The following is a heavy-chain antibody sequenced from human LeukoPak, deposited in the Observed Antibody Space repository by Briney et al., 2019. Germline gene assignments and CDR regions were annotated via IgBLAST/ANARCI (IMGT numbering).Heavy chain of an antibody. Sequence: GGSLRLSCAASGFTFSSYTMNWVRQAPGKGLEWVSSINSSSSYKYYADSVKGRFTISRDNAKNSLYLQMNSLRAEDTAVYYCAIDADVDQDAFDIWGQGTMVTVSS. CDR2: INSSSSYK. D-gene: IGHD5-24*01. CDR1: GFTFSSYT. CDR3: AIDADVDQDAFDI. V-gene: IGHV3-21*01. J-gene: IGHJ3*02.